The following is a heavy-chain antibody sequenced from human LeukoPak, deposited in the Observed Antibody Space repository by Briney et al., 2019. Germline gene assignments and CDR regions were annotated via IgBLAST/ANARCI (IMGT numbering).Heavy chain of an antibody. D-gene: IGHD3-10*01. Sequence: ASVKVSCKASGYTFTGYYMHWVRQAPGQGLEWMGWINPNSGGTNYAQKFQGRVTMTRDTSISTAYMELSRLRSDDTAVYYCARVATGILPRSSWFDPWGQGTLVTVSS. V-gene: IGHV1-2*02. J-gene: IGHJ5*02. CDR3: ARVATGILPRSSWFDP. CDR2: INPNSGGT. CDR1: GYTFTGYY.